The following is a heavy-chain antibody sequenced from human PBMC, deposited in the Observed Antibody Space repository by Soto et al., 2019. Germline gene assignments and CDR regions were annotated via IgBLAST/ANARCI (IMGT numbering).Heavy chain of an antibody. CDR1: GFTFSSYD. V-gene: IGHV3-13*01. Sequence: EVQLVESGGGLVQPGGSLRLSCAASGFTFSSYDMHWVRQATGKGLEWVSAIGTAGDTYYPGSVKGRFTISRENANNSLYLQMNSLRAGDTAVYYCARSPYSRGWYYFDYWCQGTLVTVSS. CDR3: ARSPYSRGWYYFDY. D-gene: IGHD6-19*01. CDR2: IGTAGDT. J-gene: IGHJ4*02.